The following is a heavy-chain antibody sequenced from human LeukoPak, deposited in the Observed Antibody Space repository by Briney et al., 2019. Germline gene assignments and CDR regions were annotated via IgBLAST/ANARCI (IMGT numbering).Heavy chain of an antibody. J-gene: IGHJ4*02. CDR3: ARDSSGYSYYFDY. Sequence: GGSLRLSCAASGFTFSSYAMSWVRQAPGKGLEWVANIKQDGSEKYYVDSVKGRFTISRDNAKNSLYLQMNSLRAEDTAVYYCARDSSGYSYYFDYWGQGTLVTVSS. V-gene: IGHV3-7*01. D-gene: IGHD6-19*01. CDR1: GFTFSSYA. CDR2: IKQDGSEK.